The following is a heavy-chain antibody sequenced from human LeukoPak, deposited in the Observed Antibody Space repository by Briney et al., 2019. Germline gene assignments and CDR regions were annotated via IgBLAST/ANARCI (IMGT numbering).Heavy chain of an antibody. J-gene: IGHJ6*02. CDR1: GGSFSGYY. D-gene: IGHD2-2*03. CDR2: TNHSGST. CDR3: ARDPYLDIVVVPAAIYYGMDV. Sequence: SETLSLTCAVYGGSFSGYYWSWIRQPPGKGLEWIGETNHSGSTNYNPSLKSRVTISVDTSKNQFSLKLSSVAAADTVVYYCARDPYLDIVVVPAAIYYGMDVWGQGTTVTVSS. V-gene: IGHV4-34*01.